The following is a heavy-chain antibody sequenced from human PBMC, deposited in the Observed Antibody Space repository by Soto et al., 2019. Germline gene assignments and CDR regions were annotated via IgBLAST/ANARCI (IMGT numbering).Heavy chain of an antibody. CDR1: GGSISSSSYY. Sequence: SETLSLTCTVPGGSISSSSYYWGWIRQPPGKGLEWIGSIYYSGSTYYNPSLKSRVTISVDTSKNQFSLKLSSVTAADTAVYYCARVERGTATTVVDAFDIWGPGTMVTVSS. D-gene: IGHD1-1*01. V-gene: IGHV4-39*01. J-gene: IGHJ3*02. CDR2: IYYSGST. CDR3: ARVERGTATTVVDAFDI.